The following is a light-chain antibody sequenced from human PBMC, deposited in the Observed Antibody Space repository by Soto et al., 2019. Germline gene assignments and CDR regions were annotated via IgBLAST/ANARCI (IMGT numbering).Light chain of an antibody. CDR3: SSSTGSSTHVL. CDR2: DVN. CDR1: SSYVGGYNY. V-gene: IGLV2-14*01. J-gene: IGLJ2*01. Sequence: HSALTQPASVSGSPGQSITISCAGTSSYVGGYNYVSWYQQYPGKAPKLMIYDVNSRPAGVSNRFSGSKSGNTASLTISGLQAEDEAEYYCSSSTGSSTHVLFGGGTKRTVL.